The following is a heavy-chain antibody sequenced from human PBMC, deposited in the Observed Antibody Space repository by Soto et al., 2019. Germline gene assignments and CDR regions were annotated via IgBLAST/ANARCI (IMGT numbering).Heavy chain of an antibody. V-gene: IGHV3-30-3*01. CDR1: GFTFSSYA. D-gene: IGHD3-22*01. Sequence: PGGSLRLSCAASGFTFSSYAMHWVRQAPGKGLEWVAVISYDGSNKYYADSVKGRFTISRDNSKNTLYLQMNSLRAEDTAVYYCAREIVPKQNYYDSSEGFDYWGQGTLVTVSS. J-gene: IGHJ4*02. CDR2: ISYDGSNK. CDR3: AREIVPKQNYYDSSEGFDY.